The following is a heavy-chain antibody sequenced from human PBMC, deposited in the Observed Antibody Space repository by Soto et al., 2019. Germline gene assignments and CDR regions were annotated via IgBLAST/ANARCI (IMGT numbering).Heavy chain of an antibody. J-gene: IGHJ4*02. CDR1: GYTFTSYG. CDR2: ISAYNGNT. Sequence: ASVKVSCKASGYTFTSYGISCVRQAPGQGLEWMGWISAYNGNTNYAQKLQGRVTMTTDTSTSTAYMELRSLRSDDTAVYYCARDRVMWSTSCYDYWGQGTLVTVSS. D-gene: IGHD2-2*01. CDR3: ARDRVMWSTSCYDY. V-gene: IGHV1-18*01.